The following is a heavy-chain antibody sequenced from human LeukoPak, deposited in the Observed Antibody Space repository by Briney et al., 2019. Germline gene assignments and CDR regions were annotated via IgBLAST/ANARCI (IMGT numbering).Heavy chain of an antibody. Sequence: SETLSLTCKVSGGSISSFYWSWIRQPPGKGLEWIGCVYYSGTTNYNPSLKSRVTISGDTSKNQFSLKLSSVTAADTAVYYCARLPSEAYGGNPEGAYWGQGTLVTVSS. CDR2: VYYSGTT. D-gene: IGHD4-23*01. CDR3: ARLPSEAYGGNPEGAY. CDR1: GGSISSFY. V-gene: IGHV4-59*01. J-gene: IGHJ4*02.